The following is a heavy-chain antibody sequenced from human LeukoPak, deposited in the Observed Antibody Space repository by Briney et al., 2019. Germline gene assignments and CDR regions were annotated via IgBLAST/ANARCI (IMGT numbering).Heavy chain of an antibody. CDR2: IYYSGST. V-gene: IGHV4-59*12. J-gene: IGHJ5*02. Sequence: SETLSLTCTVSGGSISSYYWSWIRQPPGKGLEWIGYIYYSGSTNYNPSLKSRVTISVDTSKNQFSLELSSVAAADTAVYYCAILLGRVSSDGDWFDPWGQGTLVTVSS. CDR1: GGSISSYY. CDR3: AILLGRVSSDGDWFDP. D-gene: IGHD6-25*01.